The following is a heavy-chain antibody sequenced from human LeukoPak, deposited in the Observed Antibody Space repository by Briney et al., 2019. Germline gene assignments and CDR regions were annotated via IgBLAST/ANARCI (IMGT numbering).Heavy chain of an antibody. Sequence: GASVKVSCKASGYTFTSYAMNWVRQAPGQGLEWMGWINPNSGVTHYPQKFQGRVTLTRDTSIRTAYMEVSSLRFDDTAVYYCARGLQWLEAFDYWGLGTLVTVPS. J-gene: IGHJ4*02. CDR1: GYTFTSYA. CDR2: INPNSGVT. CDR3: ARGLQWLEAFDY. V-gene: IGHV1-2*02. D-gene: IGHD6-19*01.